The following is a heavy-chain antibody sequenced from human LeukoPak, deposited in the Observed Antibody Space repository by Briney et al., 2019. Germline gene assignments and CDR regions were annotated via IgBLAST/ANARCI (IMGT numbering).Heavy chain of an antibody. CDR2: IGNSGVST. Sequence: GGSLRLSCAASGFTFSSYAMSWVRQAPGKGLEWVSLIGNSGVSTYYADSVKGRFTISRDNSKNTLYLQMNSLRDEDTAVYYCAKDPLARGPDCWGQGTLVTVSS. D-gene: IGHD6-13*01. CDR3: AKDPLARGPDC. CDR1: GFTFSSYA. V-gene: IGHV3-23*01. J-gene: IGHJ4*02.